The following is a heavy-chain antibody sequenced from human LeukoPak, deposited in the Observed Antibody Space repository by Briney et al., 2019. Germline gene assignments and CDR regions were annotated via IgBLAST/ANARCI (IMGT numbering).Heavy chain of an antibody. CDR3: ARGDTTMRYPMDV. J-gene: IGHJ6*04. D-gene: IGHD5-18*01. CDR2: INPKSGGT. V-gene: IGHV1-2*02. CDR1: GYIFTDYY. Sequence: ASVKVSRKASGYIFTDYYMHWVRQAPGQRLEWLGWINPKSGGTNYPQRFQGSVTMTRDTSISTAYLELRRLRSDDTAVYYCARGDTTMRYPMDVWGKGTTVTVSS.